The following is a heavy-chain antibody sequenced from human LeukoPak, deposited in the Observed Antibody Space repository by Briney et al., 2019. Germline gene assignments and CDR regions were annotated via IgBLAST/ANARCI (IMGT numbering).Heavy chain of an antibody. V-gene: IGHV1-18*01. J-gene: IGHJ5*02. CDR3: ARHSIYCSSTSCYAP. Sequence: ASVKVSCKASGYAFTSYGISWVRQAPGQGLEWMGWISAYNGNTNYAQKLQGRVTMTTDTSTSTAYMELRRLRSDDTAVYYCARHSIYCSSTSCYAPWGQGTLVTVSS. D-gene: IGHD2-2*01. CDR1: GYAFTSYG. CDR2: ISAYNGNT.